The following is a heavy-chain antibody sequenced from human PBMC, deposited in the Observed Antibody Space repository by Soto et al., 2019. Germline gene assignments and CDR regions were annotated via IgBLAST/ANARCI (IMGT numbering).Heavy chain of an antibody. D-gene: IGHD3-16*01. Sequence: PGRPHRLRYAAAGGTLGDHGVGWVRQAPGKGLEYVSGISSNGVGTYYANSVQGRFTISRDNSKNTVFLQLDSLTAEDTALYYCASRRFGEFAYWGQGTLVTVSS. J-gene: IGHJ4*02. CDR2: ISSNGVGT. V-gene: IGHV3-64*01. CDR1: GGTLGDHG. CDR3: ASRRFGEFAY.